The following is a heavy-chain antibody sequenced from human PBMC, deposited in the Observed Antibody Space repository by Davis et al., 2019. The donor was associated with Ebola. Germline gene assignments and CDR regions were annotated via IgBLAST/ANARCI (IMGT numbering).Heavy chain of an antibody. J-gene: IGHJ4*02. Sequence: GEFLKISCAASGFMFSNYWMAWGRQAPGKGLEWVAHIKEDGSVKDYVDSVKGRFTISRDNAKKSVYLQMNSLRVEDTAVYYCVRDGWGSLFDYWGQGTLVTVSS. D-gene: IGHD7-27*01. CDR2: IKEDGSVK. CDR3: VRDGWGSLFDY. CDR1: GFMFSNYW. V-gene: IGHV3-7*03.